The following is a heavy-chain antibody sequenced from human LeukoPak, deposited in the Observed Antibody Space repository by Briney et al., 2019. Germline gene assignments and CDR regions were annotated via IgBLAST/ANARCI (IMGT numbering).Heavy chain of an antibody. CDR3: ARPYGDYLYYFDY. D-gene: IGHD4-17*01. Sequence: GGCLRLSCAASGFTFSSYSMNWVRQAPGKGLEWVSSISSSSSYIYYADSVKGRFTISRDNAKNSLYLQMNSLRAEDTAVYYCARPYGDYLYYFDYWGQGTLVTVSS. V-gene: IGHV3-21*01. CDR2: ISSSSSYI. J-gene: IGHJ4*02. CDR1: GFTFSSYS.